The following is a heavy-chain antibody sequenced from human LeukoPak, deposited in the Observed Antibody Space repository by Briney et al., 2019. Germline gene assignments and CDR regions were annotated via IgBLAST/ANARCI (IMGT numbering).Heavy chain of an antibody. CDR1: GFTFSSYG. Sequence: PGGSLRLSCAASGFTFSSYGMHWVRQAPGKGLEWVAFIQYDGSNKYYADSVKDRFTISRDNSKNTLYLQMNSLRAEDTAVYYCAKASGAISGSYFNYFDYWGQGTLVTVSS. J-gene: IGHJ4*02. D-gene: IGHD1-26*01. CDR3: AKASGAISGSYFNYFDY. V-gene: IGHV3-30*02. CDR2: IQYDGSNK.